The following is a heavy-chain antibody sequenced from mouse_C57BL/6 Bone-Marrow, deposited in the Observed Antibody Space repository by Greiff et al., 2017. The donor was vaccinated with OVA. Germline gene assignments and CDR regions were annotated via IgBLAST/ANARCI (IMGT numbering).Heavy chain of an antibody. CDR3: PQLGRGYFDY. D-gene: IGHD4-1*02. Sequence: QVQLKESGAELVRPGASVTLSCKASGYTFTDYEMHWVKQTPVHGLEWIGAIDPETGGTAYNQKFKGKAILTADKSSSTAYMELRSLTSEDSAFYYCPQLGRGYFDYWGQGTTLTVSS. J-gene: IGHJ2*01. CDR1: GYTFTDYE. V-gene: IGHV1-15*01. CDR2: IDPETGGT.